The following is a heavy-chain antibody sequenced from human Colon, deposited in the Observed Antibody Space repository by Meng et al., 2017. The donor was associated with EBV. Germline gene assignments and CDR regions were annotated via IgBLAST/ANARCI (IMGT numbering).Heavy chain of an antibody. CDR3: VRDTRRGGGWFDP. V-gene: IGHV4-30-2*01. J-gene: IGHJ5*02. D-gene: IGHD3-10*01. CDR2: NYHGVNI. Sequence: LLQGPVAVLVRPSLTLSLPCGGSCGCTSGADYLWTWIRQPPRKGQEVIGYNYHGVNIYYTQSLRSRVTISVDKSRNPFYLKLTTLSAADTAVYYCVRDTRRGGGWFDPWGQGTLVTVSS. CDR1: CGCTSGADYL.